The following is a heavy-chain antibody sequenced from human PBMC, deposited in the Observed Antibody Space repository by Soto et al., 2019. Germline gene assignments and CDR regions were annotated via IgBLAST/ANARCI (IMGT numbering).Heavy chain of an antibody. D-gene: IGHD2-2*01. CDR3: ARGGGDCSSTRCYSSAVAAFDI. V-gene: IGHV3-30-3*01. CDR1: GFTFRSYP. J-gene: IGHJ3*02. CDR2: ISYDESKK. Sequence: GGSLRLSCAASGFTFRSYPMHWVRQAPGKGLEWVAVISYDESKKSFADSVKGRFTISRDNSQNTLYLQMNSLRDEDTAVYYCARGGGDCSSTRCYSSAVAAFDIWGQGTMVTVSS.